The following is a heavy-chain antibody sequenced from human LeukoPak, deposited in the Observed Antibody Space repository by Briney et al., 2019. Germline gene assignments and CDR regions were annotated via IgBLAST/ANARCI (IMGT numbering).Heavy chain of an antibody. CDR3: ARVEGAAAGTSGYYFAY. V-gene: IGHV4-30-2*01. CDR1: GGSISSGGYY. D-gene: IGHD6-13*01. J-gene: IGHJ4*02. CDR2: IYHSGST. Sequence: SQTLSLTCTVSGGSISSGGYYWSWIQQPPGKGLEGIEYIYHSGSTYDNPALKSRLTISVGRSKNQFSLELSSVTAADTAVYYCARVEGAAAGTSGYYFAYWREATL.